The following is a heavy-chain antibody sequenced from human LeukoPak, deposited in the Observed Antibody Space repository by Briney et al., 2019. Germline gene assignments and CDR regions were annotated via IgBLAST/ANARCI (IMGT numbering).Heavy chain of an antibody. J-gene: IGHJ4*02. V-gene: IGHV4-59*08. D-gene: IGHD6-19*01. CDR1: GGSINSHY. CDR2: IYYKGNT. Sequence: KPSETLSLTCTASGGSINSHYWSWIRQPPGKGLEWIGDIYYKGNTNYNPSLKSRVTISVDTSKNHLSLKLTSVLAADTAIYYCVRRDNTGWNYFDYWGQGILVTVSS. CDR3: VRRDNTGWNYFDY.